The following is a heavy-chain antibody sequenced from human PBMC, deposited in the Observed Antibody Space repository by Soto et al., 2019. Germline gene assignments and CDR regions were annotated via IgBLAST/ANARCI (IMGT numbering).Heavy chain of an antibody. CDR3: ARFLDAFDI. CDR1: GLTDGANY. V-gene: IGHV3-53*01. CDR2: IYTGGST. D-gene: IGHD3-3*01. J-gene: IGHJ3*02. Sequence: GGSMRLSTAPSGLTDGANYILWVRKATGKGLEWVSAIYTGGSTYYADSVKGRFTISRDNSKNTLYLQMNSLRAEDTAVYYCARFLDAFDIWGQGTMVTVSS.